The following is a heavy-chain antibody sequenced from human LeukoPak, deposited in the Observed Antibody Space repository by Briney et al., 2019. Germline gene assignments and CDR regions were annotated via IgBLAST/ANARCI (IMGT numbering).Heavy chain of an antibody. CDR1: GFTFDHYG. CDR2: INWNGGST. D-gene: IGHD5-18*01. V-gene: IGHV3-20*04. CDR3: ARAYSYGFRYYFDF. J-gene: IGHJ4*02. Sequence: GGSLRLSCAASGFTFDHYGMSWVPQAPGKGLEWVTGINWNGGSTGYADSVKGRFTISRDNAKNSLYLQMNSLRVEDTALYYCARAYSYGFRYYFDFWGQGTLVTVSS.